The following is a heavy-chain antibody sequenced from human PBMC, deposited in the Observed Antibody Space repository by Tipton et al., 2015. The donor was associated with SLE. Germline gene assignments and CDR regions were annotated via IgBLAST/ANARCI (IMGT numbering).Heavy chain of an antibody. CDR3: ARHDTNYGRNWFDP. J-gene: IGHJ5*02. CDR1: GGSLSTPTYF. Sequence: TLSLTCTVSGGSLSTPTYFWGWIRQSPGMGLEWIGNIYYTGRTYYIPSLQSRVTMSVDTSKNHFSLKLSSVTAADTAVYYCARHDTNYGRNWFDPWGQGTLVTVSS. CDR2: IYYTGRT. D-gene: IGHD2-8*01. V-gene: IGHV4-39*01.